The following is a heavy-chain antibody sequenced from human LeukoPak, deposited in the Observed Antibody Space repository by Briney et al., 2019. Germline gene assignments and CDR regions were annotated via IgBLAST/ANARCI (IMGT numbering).Heavy chain of an antibody. Sequence: GGSLRLSCTASGFTFSSYSMNWVRQAPGKGLEWVSSISSSSSYIYYADSVKGRFTISRDNAKNSLYLQMNSLRAEDTAVYYCARESEWLFSLPDCWGQGTLVTVSS. J-gene: IGHJ4*02. V-gene: IGHV3-21*01. CDR3: ARESEWLFSLPDC. D-gene: IGHD3-3*01. CDR1: GFTFSSYS. CDR2: ISSSSSYI.